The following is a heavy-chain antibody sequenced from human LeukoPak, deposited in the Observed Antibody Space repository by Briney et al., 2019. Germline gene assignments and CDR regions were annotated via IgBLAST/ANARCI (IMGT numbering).Heavy chain of an antibody. J-gene: IGHJ4*02. Sequence: EASVKVSCKASGYTFTGYYMHWVRQAPGQGLEWMGIINPSGGSTSYAQKFQGRVTITRNTSISTAYMELSSLRSEDTAVYYCARARDGLDYWGQGTLVTVSS. CDR1: GYTFTGYY. CDR2: INPSGGST. V-gene: IGHV1-46*01. CDR3: ARARDGLDY. D-gene: IGHD5-24*01.